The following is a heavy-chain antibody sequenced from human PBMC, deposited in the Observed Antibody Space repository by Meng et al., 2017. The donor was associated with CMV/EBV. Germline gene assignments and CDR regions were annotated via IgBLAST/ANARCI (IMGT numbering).Heavy chain of an antibody. CDR3: VRDLVGNRDS. CDR2: IDTDGTVT. CDR1: GFTFSDYW. D-gene: IGHD1-14*01. J-gene: IGHJ5*01. V-gene: IGHV3-74*03. Sequence: EGQLGECGGGLVRPGGSLRLSCADSGFTFSDYWMHWVRQAPGEGPVWVSRIDTDGTVTSYAESVRGRFTISRDNSKNTLYLQMNDLRAGDSGVYYCVRDLVGNRDSWGHGTLVTVSS.